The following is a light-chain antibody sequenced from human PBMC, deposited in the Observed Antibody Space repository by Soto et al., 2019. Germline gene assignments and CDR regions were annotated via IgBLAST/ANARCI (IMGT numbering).Light chain of an antibody. J-gene: IGKJ1*01. CDR1: HDIRDF. CDR3: QKYDSAPRT. Sequence: DIQMTQSPSSLSASVGDRVTITCRASHDIRDFLVWYQHKPGKVPRILIYSTSSLQSGVPSRFSGGGSGTHFTLTIDSLQPEDVATYYCQKYDSAPRTFGRGTKVDIK. CDR2: STS. V-gene: IGKV1-27*01.